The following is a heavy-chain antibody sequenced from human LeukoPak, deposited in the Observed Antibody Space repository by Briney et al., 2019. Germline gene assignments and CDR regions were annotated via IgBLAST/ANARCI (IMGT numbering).Heavy chain of an antibody. D-gene: IGHD5-24*01. J-gene: IGHJ4*02. Sequence: GASVKVSCKASGYTFTSYGISWVRQAPGQGLEWMGWISAYNGNTNYAQKLQGRVTMTTDTSTSTAYMELRSLRSDDTAVYYCARVVLLDGYNWDFDYWGQGTLVTVSS. CDR2: ISAYNGNT. CDR3: ARVVLLDGYNWDFDY. CDR1: GYTFTSYG. V-gene: IGHV1-18*01.